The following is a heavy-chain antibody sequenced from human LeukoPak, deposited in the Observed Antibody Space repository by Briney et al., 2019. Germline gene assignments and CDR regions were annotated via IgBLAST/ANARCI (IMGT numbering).Heavy chain of an antibody. V-gene: IGHV3-7*04. CDR1: RFTFSSYR. CDR2: IKKDGSEK. CDR3: ARAVGNSGTDY. J-gene: IGHJ4*02. Sequence: GGSLRLSCAASRFTFSSYRMSWVRQAPGTGLEWVAYIKKDGSEKYYVDSVRGRFTISRDNAKNTLYLQMNSLRAEDTAVYYCARAVGNSGTDYWGQGTLVTVSS. D-gene: IGHD4-23*01.